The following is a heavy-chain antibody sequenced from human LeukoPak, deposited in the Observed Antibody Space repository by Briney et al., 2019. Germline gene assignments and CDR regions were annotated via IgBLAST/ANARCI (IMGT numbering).Heavy chain of an antibody. CDR3: ARARASGRSGFDY. D-gene: IGHD2-15*01. J-gene: IGHJ4*02. Sequence: PGGSLRLSCAASGLTVSSYSMNWVRQAPGKGLEWVSYISSSSSTIYHADSVKGRFTISRDNAKNSLYLQMNSLRDEDTAVYYCARARASGRSGFDYWGQGTLVTVSS. CDR1: GLTVSSYS. CDR2: ISSSSSTI. V-gene: IGHV3-48*02.